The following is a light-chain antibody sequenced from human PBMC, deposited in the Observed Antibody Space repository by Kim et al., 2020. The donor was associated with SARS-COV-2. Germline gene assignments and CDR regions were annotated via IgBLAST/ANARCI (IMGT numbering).Light chain of an antibody. CDR1: QDIRND. CDR2: GAS. V-gene: IGKV1-17*01. J-gene: IGKJ5*01. Sequence: SASVGERVTITCRASQDIRNDLGWYQQSPGRAPKRLIHGASSLQSGAPSRFSGSGSGTEFTLTISSLQPEDFATYFCLQHNSYPITFGQGTRLEIK. CDR3: LQHNSYPIT.